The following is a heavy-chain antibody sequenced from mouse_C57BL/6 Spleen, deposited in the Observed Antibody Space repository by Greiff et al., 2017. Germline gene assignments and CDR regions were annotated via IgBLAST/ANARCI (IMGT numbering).Heavy chain of an antibody. CDR3: AGNDGYFDV. Sequence: VKLMESGPGLVQPSQSLSITCTVSGFSLTSYGVHWVRQSPGKGLEWLGVICSGGSTDYNAAFISRLSNSKDNSKSQVFFKMNSPQADDTAIYYGAGNDGYFDVWGTGTTVTVSS. CDR2: ICSGGST. J-gene: IGHJ1*03. CDR1: GFSLTSYG. V-gene: IGHV2-2*01.